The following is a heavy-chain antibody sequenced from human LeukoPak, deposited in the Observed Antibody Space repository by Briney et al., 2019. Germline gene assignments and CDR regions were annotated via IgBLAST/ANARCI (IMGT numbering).Heavy chain of an antibody. CDR1: DGSISNTTNY. D-gene: IGHD3-10*01. CDR3: ARATWTSRWFPFDY. CDR2: VFYRGNS. Sequence: SETLSLTCTVSDGSISNTTNYWGWIRQSPGKGLEWIGNVFYRGNSNDNPSLRSRVTMSVDASKNQLSLKLSSVTAADTAVYFCARATWTSRWFPFDYWGQGTLVTVSS. J-gene: IGHJ4*02. V-gene: IGHV4-39*01.